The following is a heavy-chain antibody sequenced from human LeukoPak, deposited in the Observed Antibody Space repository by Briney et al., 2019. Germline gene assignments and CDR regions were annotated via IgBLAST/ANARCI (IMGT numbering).Heavy chain of an antibody. D-gene: IGHD2-2*01. CDR1: GFTFSSNA. J-gene: IGHJ4*02. V-gene: IGHV3-23*01. CDR3: AKDRLVVVPAALDY. CDR2: ISGSGGST. Sequence: GGSLRLSCAASGFTFSSNAMSWVRQAPGKGLEWVSAISGSGGSTYYADSVKGRFTISRDNSKNTLYLQMNSLRAEDTAVYYCAKDRLVVVPAALDYWGQGTLVTVSS.